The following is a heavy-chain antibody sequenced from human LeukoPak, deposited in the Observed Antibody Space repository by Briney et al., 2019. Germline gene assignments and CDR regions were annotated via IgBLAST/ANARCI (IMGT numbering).Heavy chain of an antibody. CDR3: ARSIGLTGGGVDV. D-gene: IGHD3-9*01. J-gene: IGHJ6*02. V-gene: IGHV3-23*01. CDR2: ITASGGGT. Sequence: PGGSLRLSCAASEFTLSAYGLTWVRQAPGKGLEWVSSITASGGGTYYADSVKGRFTISRDTSKNTLYLQMNSLRAEDTAVYYCARSIGLTGGGVDVWGQGTTVTVSS. CDR1: EFTLSAYG.